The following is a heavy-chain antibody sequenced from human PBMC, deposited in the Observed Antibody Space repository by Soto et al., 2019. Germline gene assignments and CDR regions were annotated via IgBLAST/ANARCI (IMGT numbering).Heavy chain of an antibody. CDR2: ISSSSSTI. D-gene: IGHD2-15*01. CDR3: AREGCSGGSCTQGN. V-gene: IGHV3-48*01. J-gene: IGHJ4*02. CDR1: GFTFSDYS. Sequence: GGSLRLSCAASGFTFSDYSMSWIRQAPGKGLEWVSYISSSSSTIYYADSVKGRFTISRDNAKNSLYLQMNSLRAEDTAVYYCAREGCSGGSCTQGNWGQGTLVTVSS.